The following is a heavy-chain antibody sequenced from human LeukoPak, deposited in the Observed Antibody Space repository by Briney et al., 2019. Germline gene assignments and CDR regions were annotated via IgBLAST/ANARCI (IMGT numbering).Heavy chain of an antibody. J-gene: IGHJ4*02. V-gene: IGHV1-18*01. CDR2: ISVYNDNT. CDR1: GYIFTTYG. CDR3: ARGSIVGATFDYFDY. D-gene: IGHD1-26*01. Sequence: GASVKVSCKASGYIFTTYGITWVRQAPGQGLEWMGWISVYNDNTYYSQKLQGRVTMTTDTSTSTAYMELRSLRSDDTAVYYCARGSIVGATFDYFDYWGQGTLVTVSS.